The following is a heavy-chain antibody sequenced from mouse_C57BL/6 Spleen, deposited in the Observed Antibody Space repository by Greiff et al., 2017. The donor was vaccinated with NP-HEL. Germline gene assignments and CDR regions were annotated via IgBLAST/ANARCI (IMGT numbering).Heavy chain of an antibody. CDR2: IYPRDGST. CDR3: ARFPYSTWFAY. D-gene: IGHD2-5*01. Sequence: QVQLQQSGPELVKPGASVKLSCKASGYTFTSYDINWVKQRPGKGLEWIGWIYPRDGSTKYNEKFKGKATLTVDTSSSTAYMVLHSLTSEDSAVYFCARFPYSTWFAYWGQGTLVTVSA. CDR1: GYTFTSYD. V-gene: IGHV1-85*01. J-gene: IGHJ3*01.